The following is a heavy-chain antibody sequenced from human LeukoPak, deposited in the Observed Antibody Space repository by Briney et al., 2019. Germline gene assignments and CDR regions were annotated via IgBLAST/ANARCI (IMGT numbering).Heavy chain of an antibody. V-gene: IGHV1-2*02. Sequence: RASVKVSCKASGYTFTDYFIHWVRQAPGQGLEWMGWINPKSGASNYAPKFQGRVTMTSDTSTSTAYMDLSGLRSDDTAVYFCSREGRSHLQSEEFWGQGTPVAVSS. CDR3: SREGRSHLQSEEF. D-gene: IGHD2/OR15-2a*01. CDR2: INPKSGAS. J-gene: IGHJ4*02. CDR1: GYTFTDYF.